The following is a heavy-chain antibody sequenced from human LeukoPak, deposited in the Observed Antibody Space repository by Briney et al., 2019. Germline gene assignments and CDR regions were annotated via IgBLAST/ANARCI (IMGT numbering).Heavy chain of an antibody. CDR2: ISSSGGKT. CDR1: GFTFSSYD. CDR3: ARKLKYSSSSSYFDY. Sequence: GVSLRLSCAASGFTFSSYDISWVRQAPGKGLEWVSAISSSGGKTYYADSVKGRFTISRDNSKNTLYLQMNSLSTEDTAVYYCARKLKYSSSSSYFDYWGQGTLVTVSS. V-gene: IGHV3-23*01. D-gene: IGHD6-6*01. J-gene: IGHJ4*02.